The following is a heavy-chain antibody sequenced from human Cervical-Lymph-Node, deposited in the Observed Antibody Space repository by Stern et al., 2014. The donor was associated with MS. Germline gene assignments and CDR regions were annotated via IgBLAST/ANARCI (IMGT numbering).Heavy chain of an antibody. CDR2: IDLDDDK. Sequence: QVTLKESGPALVKPTQTLTLTCTFSGFSLSTSGMRVSWIRQPPGKALEWLARIDLDDDKFCSTSLKTMLTISKDTSKNQVVLTMTNMDPVDTATYYCARSPPYYEFWNDYYYFDYWGQGTLVAVSS. CDR1: GFSLSTSGMR. J-gene: IGHJ4*02. D-gene: IGHD3-3*01. V-gene: IGHV2-70*04. CDR3: ARSPPYYEFWNDYYYFDY.